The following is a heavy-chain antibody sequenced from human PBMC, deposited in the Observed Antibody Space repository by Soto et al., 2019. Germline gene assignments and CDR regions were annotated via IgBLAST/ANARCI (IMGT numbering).Heavy chain of an antibody. CDR2: IDYRGDT. J-gene: IGHJ2*01. Sequence: QVQLQESGPGRVRPSQSLSLICDVSGYAIRRGGYYWSWLRQVPGKGLEWIGSIDYRGDTFYNPSPVSRVTISVDLSKNPFFLSPSIVTAAATALFYCARDSGILNWYITLCVPGTLVTFSS. D-gene: IGHD2-15*01. CDR1: GYAIRRGGYY. CDR3: ARDSGILNWYITL. V-gene: IGHV4-31*10.